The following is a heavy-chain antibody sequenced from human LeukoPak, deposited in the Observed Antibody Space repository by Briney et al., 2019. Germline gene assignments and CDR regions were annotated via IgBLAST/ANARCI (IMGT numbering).Heavy chain of an antibody. J-gene: IGHJ5*02. Sequence: GTSLRLSCAASGFTFSSYEMNWVRQPPGKGLEWVSYISSGGSTIYYADSVKGRSTISRDNAKNSLYLQMNSLRAEDTALYYCARDVWFDAWGQGTLVTVSS. CDR3: ARDVWFDA. CDR2: ISSGGSTI. V-gene: IGHV3-48*03. CDR1: GFTFSSYE.